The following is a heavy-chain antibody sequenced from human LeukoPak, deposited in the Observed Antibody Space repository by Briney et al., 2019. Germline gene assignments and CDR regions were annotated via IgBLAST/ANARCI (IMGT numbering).Heavy chain of an antibody. V-gene: IGHV3-11*01. D-gene: IGHD3-3*01. CDR3: ARVFYDFWSGYPTIYFDY. CDR1: GFTFSDYY. Sequence: KTGGSLRLSCAASGFTFSDYYMSWIRQVPGKGLEWVSYISSSGSTIYYADSVKGRFTISRDNAKNSLYLQMNSLRAEDTAVYYCARVFYDFWSGYPTIYFDYWGQGTLVTVSS. CDR2: ISSSGSTI. J-gene: IGHJ4*02.